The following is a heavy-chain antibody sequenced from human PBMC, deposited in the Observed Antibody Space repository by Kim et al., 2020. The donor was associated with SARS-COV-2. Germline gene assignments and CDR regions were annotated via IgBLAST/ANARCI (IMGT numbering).Heavy chain of an antibody. Sequence: VRQAPGKGLEWVAVVSSDGTNKYYADSVKGLFTISRDNSKNTLYLQMNSLIAEDTAIYYCAKATYSGSYFSDYWGQGTLVTVYS. D-gene: IGHD1-26*01. CDR3: AKATYSGSYFSDY. V-gene: IGHV3-30*18. J-gene: IGHJ4*02. CDR2: VSSDGTNK.